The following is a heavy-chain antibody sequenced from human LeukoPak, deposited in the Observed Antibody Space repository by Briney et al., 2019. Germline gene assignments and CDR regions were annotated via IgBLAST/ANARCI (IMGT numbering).Heavy chain of an antibody. Sequence: PGGSLRLSCAASGFTFTSAWMSWLRQTPEKGLEWVAHMNEDGSGRFYVDSAKGRFTISRDDTQNSVYLQMNSLGVEDTAVYYCAAWFGESVPWGQGTLVTVSS. D-gene: IGHD3-10*01. CDR3: AAWFGESVP. V-gene: IGHV3-7*01. CDR1: GFTFTSAW. J-gene: IGHJ5*02. CDR2: MNEDGSGR.